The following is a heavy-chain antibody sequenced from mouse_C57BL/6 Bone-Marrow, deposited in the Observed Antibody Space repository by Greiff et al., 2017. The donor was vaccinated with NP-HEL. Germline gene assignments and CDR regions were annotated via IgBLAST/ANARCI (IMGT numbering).Heavy chain of an antibody. CDR2: IRLKSDNYAT. J-gene: IGHJ1*03. CDR1: GFTFSNYW. D-gene: IGHD1-1*01. CDR3: TGRRFYYYGSSYWYCDV. V-gene: IGHV6-3*01. Sequence: EVKLQESGGGLVQPGGSMKLSCVASGFTFSNYWMNWVRQSPEKGLEWVAQIRLKSDNYATHYAESVKGRFTISRDDSKSSVYLQMNNLRAEDTGIYYCTGRRFYYYGSSYWYCDVWGTGTTVTVSS.